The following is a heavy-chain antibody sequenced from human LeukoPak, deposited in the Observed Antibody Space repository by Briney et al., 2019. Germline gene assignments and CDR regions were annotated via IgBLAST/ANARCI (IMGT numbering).Heavy chain of an antibody. Sequence: PGGSLRLSCAASGFTVSNNYMSWVRQAPGRGLEWISVIYSGGSTYYADSVKGRFMISRDNSKNTLYLQMNSLRAEDTAVYYCARAYSGSYYDYWGQGTLVTVSS. V-gene: IGHV3-53*01. CDR1: GFTVSNNY. CDR3: ARAYSGSYYDY. CDR2: IYSGGST. J-gene: IGHJ4*02. D-gene: IGHD1-26*01.